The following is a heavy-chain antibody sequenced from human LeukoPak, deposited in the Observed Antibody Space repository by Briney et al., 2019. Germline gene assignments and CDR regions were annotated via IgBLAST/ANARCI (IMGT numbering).Heavy chain of an antibody. CDR3: AKAREDYYDSSGYYGFDY. V-gene: IGHV3-23*01. CDR2: ISGSGGST. CDR1: GFTFSSFG. J-gene: IGHJ4*02. Sequence: PGGSLRLSCAASGFTFSSFGMNWVRQAPGKGLEWVSAISGSGGSTYYADSVKGRFTISRDNSKNTLYLQMNSLRAEDTAVYYCAKAREDYYDSSGYYGFDYWGQGTLVTVSS. D-gene: IGHD3-22*01.